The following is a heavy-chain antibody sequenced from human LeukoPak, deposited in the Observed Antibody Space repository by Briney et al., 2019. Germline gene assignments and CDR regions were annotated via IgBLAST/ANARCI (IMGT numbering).Heavy chain of an antibody. CDR3: ARGTDCSSTSCYPWGGMDV. D-gene: IGHD2-2*01. Sequence: PGGSLRLSCAASGFTFSSYGMHWVRQAPGKGLEWVAVIWYDGSNKYYAHSVKGRFTISRDNSKNTLYLQMNSLRAEDTAVYYCARGTDCSSTSCYPWGGMDVWGQGTTVTVSS. CDR2: IWYDGSNK. J-gene: IGHJ6*02. V-gene: IGHV3-33*01. CDR1: GFTFSSYG.